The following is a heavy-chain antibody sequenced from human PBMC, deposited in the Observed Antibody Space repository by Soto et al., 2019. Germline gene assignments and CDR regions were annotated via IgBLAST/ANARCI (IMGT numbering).Heavy chain of an antibody. Sequence: EVQLVESGGGLVQPGGSLRLSCTASVFAVTSSYMGWVRRAPGKGLEWVSSIYSGRDTYYAASVRGRFTSTTDNSMDTLYLQMNSLRVDDTAIYYCARHVGSYWYFDLWGRGTLVTVSS. D-gene: IGHD1-26*01. CDR2: IYSGRDT. CDR3: ARHVGSYWYFDL. J-gene: IGHJ2*01. CDR1: VFAVTSSY. V-gene: IGHV3-66*04.